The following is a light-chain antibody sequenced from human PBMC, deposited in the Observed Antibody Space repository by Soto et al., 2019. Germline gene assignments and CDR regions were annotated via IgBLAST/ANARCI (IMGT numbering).Light chain of an antibody. Sequence: EIVLTQSPATLSLSPGERATLSCRASQSVNIYLAWYQQKPGQAPRLLIYDASNRATGIPARFSGSGSGTDLTLTISSLEPEDIAVYYCQQRSNWRVTFGGGTKVEIK. CDR1: QSVNIY. J-gene: IGKJ4*01. CDR2: DAS. V-gene: IGKV3-11*01. CDR3: QQRSNWRVT.